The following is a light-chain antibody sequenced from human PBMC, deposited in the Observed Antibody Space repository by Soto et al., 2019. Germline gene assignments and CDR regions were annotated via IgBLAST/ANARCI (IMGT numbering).Light chain of an antibody. V-gene: IGKV3-15*01. CDR2: GAS. J-gene: IGKJ4*01. CDR3: QQRSNWPLT. Sequence: DIVMTQSPATLSVSPGERATLSCRASQTVYTNLAWYQQKPGQAPRLLIYGASARAAGIPDRFSGSGSGTEFTLTISSLQSEDFAVYYCQQRSNWPLTFGGGTKVEIK. CDR1: QTVYTN.